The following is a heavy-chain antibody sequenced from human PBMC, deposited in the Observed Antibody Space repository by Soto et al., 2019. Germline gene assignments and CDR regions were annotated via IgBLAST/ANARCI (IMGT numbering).Heavy chain of an antibody. CDR1: GYTFTSYG. J-gene: IGHJ6*02. Sequence: ASVKVSCKASGYTFTSYGISWVRQAPGQGLEWMGWISAYNGNTNYAQKLQGRVTMTTDTSTSTAYMELRSLRSEDTAVYYCATEHYDILTGIYYYYGMDVWGQGTTVTVSS. V-gene: IGHV1-18*01. CDR3: ATEHYDILTGIYYYYGMDV. CDR2: ISAYNGNT. D-gene: IGHD3-9*01.